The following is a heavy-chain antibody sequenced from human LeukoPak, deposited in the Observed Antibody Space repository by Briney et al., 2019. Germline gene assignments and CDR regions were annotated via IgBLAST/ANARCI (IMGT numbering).Heavy chain of an antibody. CDR1: GYTFTGYY. Sequence: ASVKVSCKASGYTFTGYYMHWVRQAPRQGLEWMGWINPNSGGTNYAQKFQGRVTMTRDTSISTAYMELSRLRSDDTAVYYCARDSHIVGATYYFDYWGQGTLVTVSS. CDR2: INPNSGGT. D-gene: IGHD1-26*01. J-gene: IGHJ4*02. CDR3: ARDSHIVGATYYFDY. V-gene: IGHV1-2*02.